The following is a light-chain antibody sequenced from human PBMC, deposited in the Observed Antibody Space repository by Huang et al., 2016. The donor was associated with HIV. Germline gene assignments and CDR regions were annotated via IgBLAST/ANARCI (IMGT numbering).Light chain of an antibody. J-gene: IGKJ2*01. Sequence: NLLTQSPGTLSLSPGERATLSCRASQVLRNSHLAWYQQKPGQPPRLLIYDASSRAAGIPDRFSGSGSGTDFTLTISRLEHEDSAVYFCQNFGTYTFGQGTRLEMK. CDR1: QVLRNSH. CDR3: QNFGTYT. V-gene: IGKV3-20*01. CDR2: DAS.